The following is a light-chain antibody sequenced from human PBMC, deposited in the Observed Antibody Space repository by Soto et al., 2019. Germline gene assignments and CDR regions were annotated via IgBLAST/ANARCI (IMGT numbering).Light chain of an antibody. CDR3: AAWDDSLNAVV. Sequence: QAVVSQPPSVSGTPGQRVTISCPGSSSNIGANPVNWYQQFPGTAPKLLFYSDNQRPSGVPDRFSGSKSGTSASLAISGLQSEDEADYFCAAWDDSLNAVVFGGGTKLTVL. CDR1: SSNIGANP. CDR2: SDN. J-gene: IGLJ2*01. V-gene: IGLV1-44*01.